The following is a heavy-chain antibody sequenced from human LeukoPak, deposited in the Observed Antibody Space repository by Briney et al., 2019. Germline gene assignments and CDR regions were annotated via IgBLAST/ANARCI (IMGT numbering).Heavy chain of an antibody. CDR3: ARGGDYRSAFDI. V-gene: IGHV4-31*03. CDR2: IYYSGST. D-gene: IGHD4-17*01. CDR1: GGSISSGGYY. Sequence: SQTLSLTCTVSGGSISSGGYYWSWIRQHPGKGLEWIGYIYYSGSTYYNPSLKGRVTISVDTSKNQFSLKLSSVTAADTAVYYCARGGDYRSAFDIWGQGTMVTVSS. J-gene: IGHJ3*02.